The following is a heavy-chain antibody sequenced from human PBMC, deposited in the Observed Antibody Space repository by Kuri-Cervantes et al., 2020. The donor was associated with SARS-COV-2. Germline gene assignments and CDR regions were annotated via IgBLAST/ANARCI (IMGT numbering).Heavy chain of an antibody. CDR2: IWYDGSNK. Sequence: GGSLRLSCAASGFTFSSYAMSWVRQAPGKGLEWVAVIWYDGSNKYYADSVKGRFTISRDNSKNTLYLQMNSLRAEDTAVYYCARGAYYYYGMDVWGQGTTVTVPS. V-gene: IGHV3-33*08. CDR1: GFTFSSYA. CDR3: ARGAYYYYGMDV. J-gene: IGHJ6*02.